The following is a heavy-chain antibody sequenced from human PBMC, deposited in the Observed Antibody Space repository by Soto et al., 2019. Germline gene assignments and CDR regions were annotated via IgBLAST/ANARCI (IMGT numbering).Heavy chain of an antibody. CDR1: GGSISNYY. CDR3: ARQKTGSSSWYDY. Sequence: QVQLQESGPGLVKPSETLSLTCTVSGGSISNYYWTWIRQPAGKGLEWIGRIYTSGSTNFNPSLKSRVTMSVDTSKNHFSLKLSSVTAADTAVYYCARQKTGSSSWYDYWGQGALVTVSP. J-gene: IGHJ4*02. D-gene: IGHD6-13*01. V-gene: IGHV4-4*07. CDR2: IYTSGST.